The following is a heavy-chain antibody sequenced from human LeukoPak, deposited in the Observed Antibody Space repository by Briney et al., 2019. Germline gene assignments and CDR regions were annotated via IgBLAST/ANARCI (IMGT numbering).Heavy chain of an antibody. J-gene: IGHJ4*02. Sequence: GGSLRLSCAASGFTFSSYAMHWVRQAPGKGLEWVAVISYDGSNKYYADSVKGRFTISRDNSKNTLYLQMNSLRAEDTAVYYCARDLSFDYWGQGTLVTVSS. V-gene: IGHV3-30*14. CDR1: GFTFSSYA. CDR3: ARDLSFDY. CDR2: ISYDGSNK.